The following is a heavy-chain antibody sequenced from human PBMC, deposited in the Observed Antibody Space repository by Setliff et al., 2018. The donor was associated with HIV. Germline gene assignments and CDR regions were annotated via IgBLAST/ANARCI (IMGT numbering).Heavy chain of an antibody. CDR2: IYHSGGT. V-gene: IGHV4-61*01. CDR3: ARDDYMDV. Sequence: SETLSLTCAVSGYSISSGYYWSWIRQPPGKGLEWIGYIYHSGGTKYNPSLKSRVSISVDTSKNQFSLKLISATAADTAVYYCARDDYMDVWGKGTTVTVSS. CDR1: GYSISSGYY. J-gene: IGHJ6*03.